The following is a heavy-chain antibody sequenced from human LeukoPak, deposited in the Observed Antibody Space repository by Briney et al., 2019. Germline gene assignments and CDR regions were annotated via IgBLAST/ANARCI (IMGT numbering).Heavy chain of an antibody. CDR3: ANVYDFWSGYFDY. CDR2: ISGSGGST. J-gene: IGHJ4*02. D-gene: IGHD3-3*01. Sequence: GGSLRLSCAASGFTFSSYAMSWVRKAPGKGLEWVSAISGSGGSTYYADSVKGRFTISRDNSKNTLYLQMNSLRAEDTAVYYCANVYDFWSGYFDYWGQGTLVTVSS. CDR1: GFTFSSYA. V-gene: IGHV3-23*01.